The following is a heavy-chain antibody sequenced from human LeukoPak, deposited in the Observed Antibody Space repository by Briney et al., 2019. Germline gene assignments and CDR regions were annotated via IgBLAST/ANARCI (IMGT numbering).Heavy chain of an antibody. V-gene: IGHV4-34*01. CDR2: INHSGST. CDR1: GGSFSGYY. J-gene: IGHJ3*02. Sequence: SETLSLTCAVYGGSFSGYYWSWIRQPPGKGLEWIGEINHSGSTNSNPSLKSRVTISVDTSKNQFSLKLSSVTAADTAVYYCARGGRITTGLDIWGQGTMVTVSS. D-gene: IGHD3-10*01. CDR3: ARGGRITTGLDI.